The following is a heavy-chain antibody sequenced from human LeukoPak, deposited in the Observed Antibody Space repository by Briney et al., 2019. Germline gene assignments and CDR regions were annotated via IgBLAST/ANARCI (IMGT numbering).Heavy chain of an antibody. Sequence: GSLRLSCAASGFTFSSYGMSWVRQAPGKGLEWVSAISGSGGSTYYADSVKGRFTISRDNSKNTLYLQMNSLRSEDTAVYYCAKDMGTGGFTGSDLGFDYWGQGTLVTVSS. D-gene: IGHD5-12*01. CDR1: GFTFSSYG. J-gene: IGHJ4*02. V-gene: IGHV3-23*01. CDR2: ISGSGGST. CDR3: AKDMGTGGFTGSDLGFDY.